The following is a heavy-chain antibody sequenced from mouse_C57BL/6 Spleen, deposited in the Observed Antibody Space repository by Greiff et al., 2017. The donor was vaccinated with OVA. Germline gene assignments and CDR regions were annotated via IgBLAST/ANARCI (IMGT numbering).Heavy chain of an antibody. CDR3: ARTGGYDLRD. D-gene: IGHD2-2*01. CDR2: INPNNGGT. V-gene: IGHV1-26*01. J-gene: IGHJ2*01. Sequence: EVQLQQSGPELVKPGASVKISCKASGYTFTDYYMNWVKQSHGKSLEWIGDINPNNGGTSYNQKFKGKATLTVDKSSSTAYMELRSLTSEDSAVYYCARTGGYDLRDWGQGTTLTVSS. CDR1: GYTFTDYY.